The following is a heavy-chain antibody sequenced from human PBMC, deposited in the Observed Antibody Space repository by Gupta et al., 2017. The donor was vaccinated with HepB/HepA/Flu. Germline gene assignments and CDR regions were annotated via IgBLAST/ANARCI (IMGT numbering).Heavy chain of an antibody. J-gene: IGHJ4*02. CDR3: TKGESGGGYYSPFDS. D-gene: IGHD3-22*01. V-gene: IGHV3-23*01. CDR2: ISTDSSDK. CDR1: VFTFSGYV. Sequence: EVQLLESGGGLVQPGGSLRLSCPGSVFTFSGYVMSWVRQAPGKGLEWVSIISTDSSDKYYVDSVKGRFTISRDNSRNTLYLQMNSLTAEDTAVYFCTKGESGGGYYSPFDSWGQGTLVTVSS.